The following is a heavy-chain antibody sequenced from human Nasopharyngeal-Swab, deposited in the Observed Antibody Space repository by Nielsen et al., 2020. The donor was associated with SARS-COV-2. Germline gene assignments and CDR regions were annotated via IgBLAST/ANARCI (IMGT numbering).Heavy chain of an antibody. CDR1: GYTFTSYG. J-gene: IGHJ6*03. V-gene: IGHV1-18*01. D-gene: IGHD1-7*01. CDR3: ARRELELRGYYYYYMDV. Sequence: ASVKVSCKASGYTFTSYGISWVRQAPGQGFEWMGWISAYNGNTNYAQKLQGRVTMTTDTSTSTAYMELRSLRSDDTAVYYCARRELELRGYYYYYMDVWGKGTTVTVSS. CDR2: ISAYNGNT.